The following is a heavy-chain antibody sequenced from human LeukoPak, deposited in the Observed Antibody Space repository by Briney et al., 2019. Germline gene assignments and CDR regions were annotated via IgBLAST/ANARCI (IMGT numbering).Heavy chain of an antibody. D-gene: IGHD3-9*01. V-gene: IGHV4-34*01. CDR2: IYYSGST. Sequence: KPSETLSLTCAVYGGSFSGYYWSWIRQPPGKGLEGIGYIYYSGSTYYNTSLKSRVTISVDTSKNQFSLKLSSVTAADTAVYYCARDSEILPGYYLYFDYWGQGTLVTVSS. CDR3: ARDSEILPGYYLYFDY. J-gene: IGHJ4*02. CDR1: GGSFSGYY.